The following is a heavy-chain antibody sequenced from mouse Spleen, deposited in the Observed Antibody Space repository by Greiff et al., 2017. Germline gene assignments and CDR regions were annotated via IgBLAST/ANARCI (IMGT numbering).Heavy chain of an antibody. CDR3: ARWRGTGYFDY. CDR1: GYTFTSYW. D-gene: IGHD4-1*01. CDR2: IDPSDSYT. J-gene: IGHJ2*01. V-gene: IGHV1-69*01. Sequence: VQLQQPGAELVMPGASVKLSCKASGYTFTSYWMHWVKQRPGQGLEWIGEIDPSDSYTNYNQKFKGKATLTVDKSSSTAYMQLSSLTSEDSAVYYCARWRGTGYFDYWGQGTTLTVSS.